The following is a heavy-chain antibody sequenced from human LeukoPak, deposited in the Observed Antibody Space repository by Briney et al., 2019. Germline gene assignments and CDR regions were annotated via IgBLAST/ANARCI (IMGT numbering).Heavy chain of an antibody. J-gene: IGHJ3*02. Sequence: SEPLSLTCTVSGGSISSYYWSWIRQPAGKGLEWIGRIYTSGSTNYNPSLKSRVTMSVDTSKNQFSLKLSSVTAADTAVYYCARAKRVAATPDAFDIWGQGTMVTVSS. CDR2: IYTSGST. D-gene: IGHD2-15*01. CDR1: GGSISSYY. V-gene: IGHV4-4*07. CDR3: ARAKRVAATPDAFDI.